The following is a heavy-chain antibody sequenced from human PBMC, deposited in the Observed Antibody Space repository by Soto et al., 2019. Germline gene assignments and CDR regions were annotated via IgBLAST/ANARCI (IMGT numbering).Heavy chain of an antibody. D-gene: IGHD6-13*01. J-gene: IGHJ4*02. CDR2: INPSGGGT. V-gene: IGHV1-46*01. CDR3: ARVSSSPFDY. Sequence: ASVKVSCKASGYTFTNSYMHWVRQAPGQGLEWMGMINPSGGGTTYARKFQGRVTMTRDTSTSTVYMELSSLRSEDTAVYYCARVSSSPFDYWGQGRLVTVSS. CDR1: GYTFTNSY.